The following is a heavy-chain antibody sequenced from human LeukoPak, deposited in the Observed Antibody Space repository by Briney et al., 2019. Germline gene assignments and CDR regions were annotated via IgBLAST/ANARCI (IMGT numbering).Heavy chain of an antibody. CDR2: IYTSGST. Sequence: SETLSLTCTVSGGSISSGSYYWSWIRQPAGTGLEWIGRIYTSGSTNYNPSLKSRVTISVDTSKNQFSLKLSSVTAADTAVYYCAGMGIAVAGTAAWGQGTLVTVSS. V-gene: IGHV4-61*02. J-gene: IGHJ5*02. CDR1: GGSISSGSYY. D-gene: IGHD6-19*01. CDR3: AGMGIAVAGTAA.